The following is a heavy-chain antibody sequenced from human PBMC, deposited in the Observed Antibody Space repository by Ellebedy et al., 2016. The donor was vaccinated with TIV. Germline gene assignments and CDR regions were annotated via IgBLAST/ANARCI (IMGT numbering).Heavy chain of an antibody. CDR3: ARGIYGSGSVDY. Sequence: SETLSLTCTVSGGSISSYYWSWIRQPPGKGLEWIGYIYYSGSTNYNPSLKSPVTISVDTSKNQFYLKLSSVTAADTAVYFCARGIYGSGSVDYWGQGTLVTVSS. CDR2: IYYSGST. V-gene: IGHV4-59*12. CDR1: GGSISSYY. D-gene: IGHD3-10*01. J-gene: IGHJ4*02.